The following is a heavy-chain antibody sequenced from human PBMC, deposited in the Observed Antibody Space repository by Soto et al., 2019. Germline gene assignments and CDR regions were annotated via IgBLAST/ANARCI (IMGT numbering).Heavy chain of an antibody. CDR3: ARGAFGLDP. Sequence: EVQLVESGGGLVQPGGSLRLSCEASGFTFSSYWLHWVRHAPGRGRVWVSRTNSDESSTRYAYSVKGRCTISRDNANNTLYLQINSLRAEDTAVYYCARGAFGLDPWGQGTLVTVSS. J-gene: IGHJ5*02. V-gene: IGHV3-74*01. CDR1: GFTFSSYW. D-gene: IGHD3-3*01. CDR2: TNSDESST.